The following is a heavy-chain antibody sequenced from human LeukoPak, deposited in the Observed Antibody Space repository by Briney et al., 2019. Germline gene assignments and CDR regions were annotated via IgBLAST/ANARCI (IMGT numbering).Heavy chain of an antibody. V-gene: IGHV6-1*01. CDR1: ADSVSNNNYA. CDR3: AGGYAFDV. J-gene: IGHJ3*01. Sequence: SQTLSLTCAISADSVSNNNYALNWIRQSPSRGLEWLARTYYRSQWHNDYARSVMSRISVDPDTSKNQFSLHLDSVTPDDTAVYYCAGGYAFDVWGQGTMVTVSS. CDR2: TYYRSQWHN.